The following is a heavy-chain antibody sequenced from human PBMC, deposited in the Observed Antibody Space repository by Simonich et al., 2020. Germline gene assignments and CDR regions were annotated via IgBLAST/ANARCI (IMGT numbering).Heavy chain of an antibody. CDR1: GYTFTSYG. V-gene: IGHV1-18*01. D-gene: IGHD2-15*01. J-gene: IGHJ4*02. CDR3: ARASRGTWWYYYFDY. Sequence: QVQLVQSGAEVKKPGASVKVSCKASGYTFTSYGISWVRQAPGQGLEWMGWISAYKGNKNYAQKLKGRVTMTTDTSTSTAYMELRSLRSDDTAVYYCARASRGTWWYYYFDYWGQGTLVTVSS. CDR2: ISAYKGNK.